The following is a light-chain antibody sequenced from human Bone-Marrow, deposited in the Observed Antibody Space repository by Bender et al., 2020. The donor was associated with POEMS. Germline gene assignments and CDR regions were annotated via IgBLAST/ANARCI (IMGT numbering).Light chain of an antibody. CDR2: GIS. J-gene: IGLJ3*02. CDR3: SSFVGTNSWV. Sequence: QSVLTQPPSVSGAPGQRVTISCTGSSSNIGAGYDVHWYQQLPGTVPKLLIYGISNRPSGVPDRFSGSKSGNTASLTISGLQAEDESFYYCSSFVGTNSWVFGGGTKLTVL. CDR1: SSNIGAGYD. V-gene: IGLV1-40*01.